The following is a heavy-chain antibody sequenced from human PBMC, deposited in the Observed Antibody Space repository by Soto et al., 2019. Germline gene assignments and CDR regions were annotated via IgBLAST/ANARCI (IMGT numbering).Heavy chain of an antibody. Sequence: GGSLRLSCAASGFTFSSYGMHWVRQAPGKGLEWVALISYDGGNKYYADSVKGRFTVSRDNSKNTLYLQMNSLRPEDTAVYYCARSYDSSGYYFRSVEYWGQGTLVTVSS. CDR3: ARSYDSSGYYFRSVEY. D-gene: IGHD3-22*01. CDR2: ISYDGGNK. CDR1: GFTFSSYG. V-gene: IGHV3-30*03. J-gene: IGHJ4*02.